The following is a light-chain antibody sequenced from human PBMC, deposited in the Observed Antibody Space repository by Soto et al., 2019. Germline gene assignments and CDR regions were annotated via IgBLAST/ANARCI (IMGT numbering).Light chain of an antibody. CDR2: NVS. V-gene: IGLV2-14*03. CDR3: SSYTAGSTVV. J-gene: IGLJ3*02. Sequence: QSALTQPASVSGSPGQSITISCTGTSSDVGAYNFVSCYQHHPGRAPKLMLYNVSDRPSGVSNRFSGSKSGNTASLTISGLQAEDESDYYCSSYTAGSTVVFGGGNKLTVL. CDR1: SSDVGAYNF.